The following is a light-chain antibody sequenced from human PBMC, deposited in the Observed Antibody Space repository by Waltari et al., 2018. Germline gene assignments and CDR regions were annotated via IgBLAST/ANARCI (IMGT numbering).Light chain of an antibody. CDR2: VNSDGSH. CDR3: QTGGHGTWV. V-gene: IGLV4-69*01. Sequence: QLVLTQSPSASDSLGASVKLTCTLSSGHSSNVIAWLQQQPEKGPRYLMKVNSDGSHNKGDEIPDRFSGSSSGAERYLTISSLQSEDEADYYCQTGGHGTWVFGGGTKLTVL. J-gene: IGLJ3*02. CDR1: SGHSSNV.